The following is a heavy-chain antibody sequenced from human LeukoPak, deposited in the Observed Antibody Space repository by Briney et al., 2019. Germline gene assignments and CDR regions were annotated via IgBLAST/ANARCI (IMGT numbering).Heavy chain of an antibody. Sequence: SETLSFTCAVYGGSFSGYYWSWIRQPPGKGLEWIGYIYYSGSTYYNPSLKSRVTISVDTSKNQFSLKLSSVTAADTAVYYCARYPQNYCSGGSCYSVFDYWGQGTLVTVSS. V-gene: IGHV4-30-4*01. J-gene: IGHJ4*02. CDR1: GGSFSGYY. CDR3: ARYPQNYCSGGSCYSVFDY. CDR2: IYYSGST. D-gene: IGHD2-15*01.